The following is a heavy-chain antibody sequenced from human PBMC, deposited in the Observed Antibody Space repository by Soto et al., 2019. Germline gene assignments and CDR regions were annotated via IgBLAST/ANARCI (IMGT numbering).Heavy chain of an antibody. V-gene: IGHV1-18*04. CDR1: GYTFTSYG. J-gene: IGHJ5*02. CDR3: ARGQGYYDFWSGYYTGNWFDP. CDR2: ISAYNGNT. Sequence: ASVKVSCKASGYTFTSYGISWVRQAPGQGLEWMGWISAYNGNTNYAQKLQGRVTMTTDTSTSTAYMELRSLRSDATAVYYCARGQGYYDFWSGYYTGNWFDPWGQGTLVTVSS. D-gene: IGHD3-3*01.